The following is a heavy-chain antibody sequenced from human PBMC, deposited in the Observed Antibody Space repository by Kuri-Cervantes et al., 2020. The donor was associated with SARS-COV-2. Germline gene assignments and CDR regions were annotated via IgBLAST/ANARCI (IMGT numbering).Heavy chain of an antibody. CDR1: GFLFSASA. CDR2: ISWNSGTI. J-gene: IGHJ3*02. D-gene: IGHD3-10*01. CDR3: VWSGILGDAFEI. Sequence: GGSLRLSCEVSGFLFSASAIHWVRQVPGKGLEWVSGISWNSGTIGYGDSVKGRFTISRDNAKNSLYLQMNSLRTEDTAFYYCVWSGILGDAFEIWGQGTMVTVSS. V-gene: IGHV3-9*01.